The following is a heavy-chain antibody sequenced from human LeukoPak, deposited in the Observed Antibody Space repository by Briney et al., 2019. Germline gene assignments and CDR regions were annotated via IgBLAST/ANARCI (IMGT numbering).Heavy chain of an antibody. V-gene: IGHV3-30-3*01. D-gene: IGHD4-17*01. J-gene: IGHJ4*02. CDR3: ARETVALGY. CDR1: GFTFSSYA. Sequence: GGSLRLSCAASGFTFSSYAMHWVRQAPGKGLKWVAVISYDGSNKYYADSVKGRFTISRDNSKNTLYLQMNSLRAEDTAVYYCARETVALGYWGQGTLVTVSS. CDR2: ISYDGSNK.